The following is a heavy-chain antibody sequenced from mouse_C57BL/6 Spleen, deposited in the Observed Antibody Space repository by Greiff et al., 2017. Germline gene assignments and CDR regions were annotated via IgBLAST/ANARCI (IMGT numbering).Heavy chain of an antibody. CDR2: LWGGGST. CDR1: GFSLTSYG. Sequence: VPLVASGPGLVAPSQSLSITCTVSGFSLTSYGVVWVRQPPGKGLAWLGVLWGGGSTNYNSALMSRLSISKDNSKSQVFVKMNSLQTDDTAMYYCAKHEDDGYYTWFAYWGQGTLGTVSA. CDR3: AKHEDDGYYTWFAY. D-gene: IGHD2-3*01. J-gene: IGHJ3*01. V-gene: IGHV2-9*01.